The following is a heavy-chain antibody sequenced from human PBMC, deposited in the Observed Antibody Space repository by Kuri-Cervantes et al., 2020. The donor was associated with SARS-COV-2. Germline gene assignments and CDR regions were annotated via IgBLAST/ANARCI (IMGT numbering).Heavy chain of an antibody. V-gene: IGHV4-4*07. Sequence: ESLKISCTVSGGSISSYYWSWIRQPAGKGLEWIGRIYTSGSTNYNPSLKSRVTMSVDTSKNQFSLKLSSVTAADMAVYYCARQMMSSITIFGVVITRNWFDPWGQGTLVTVSS. J-gene: IGHJ5*02. CDR2: IYTSGST. D-gene: IGHD3-3*01. CDR1: GGSISSYY. CDR3: ARQMMSSITIFGVVITRNWFDP.